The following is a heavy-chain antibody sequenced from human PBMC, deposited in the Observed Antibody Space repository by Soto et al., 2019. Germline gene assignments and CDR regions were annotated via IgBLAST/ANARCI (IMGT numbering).Heavy chain of an antibody. Sequence: SLSLTCTVSGDSIGGVGYWSWIRQFPGRGLEWIGCISSSGSTYYNPALNNRISLSLDTSQNQFSLKLLSVTAADTAIYYRARSGVTGIVIPSHWFDPWGQGTLVTVSS. CDR1: GDSIGGVGY. D-gene: IGHD2-21*02. CDR3: ARSGVTGIVIPSHWFDP. J-gene: IGHJ5*02. V-gene: IGHV4-31*03. CDR2: ISSSGST.